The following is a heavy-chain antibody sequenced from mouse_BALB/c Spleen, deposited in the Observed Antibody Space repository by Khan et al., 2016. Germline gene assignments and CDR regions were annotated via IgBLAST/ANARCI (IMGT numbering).Heavy chain of an antibody. CDR1: GFNIKDTY. D-gene: IGHD2-4*01. Sequence: EVQLQESGAELVKPGASVKLSCTASGFNIKDTYMHWVKQRPEQGLEWIGRIDPANGNTKYDPKFQGKATIPADTSSNTAYLQLSSLTSEDTAVYYCARSPYDYDVGFAYWGQGTLVTVSA. J-gene: IGHJ3*01. CDR2: IDPANGNT. V-gene: IGHV14-3*02. CDR3: ARSPYDYDVGFAY.